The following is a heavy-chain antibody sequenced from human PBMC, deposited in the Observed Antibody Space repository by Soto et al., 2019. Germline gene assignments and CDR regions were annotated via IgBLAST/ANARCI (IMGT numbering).Heavy chain of an antibody. CDR1: GGSFSGHY. J-gene: IGHJ4*02. Sequence: SXTLSLTCAVYGGSFSGHYWSCIRQPPGKGLERIWEVNHRGSTNYNPSLKSRVTISVDTSKNQFSLRLSSVTAADTAVYYCARLPISGSYFEFNYLGQGTRVTVSS. CDR2: VNHRGST. V-gene: IGHV4-34*01. D-gene: IGHD1-26*01. CDR3: ARLPISGSYFEFNY.